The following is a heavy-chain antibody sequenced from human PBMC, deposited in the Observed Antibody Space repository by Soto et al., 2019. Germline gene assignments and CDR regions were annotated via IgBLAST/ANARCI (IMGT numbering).Heavy chain of an antibody. J-gene: IGHJ4*02. CDR2: IGPESGAT. V-gene: IGHV1-2*02. D-gene: IGHD5-12*01. CDR1: GYTFTGHY. Sequence: ASLKVDCKTSGYTFTGHYSHWVRQAPEQGPEWMGEIGPESGATRYAQKFQGRVTMTRDMSITTVYMELNNLSPDDTAVYYCGRGRSGQIVVFYWGQGTPVTVPS. CDR3: GRGRSGQIVVFY.